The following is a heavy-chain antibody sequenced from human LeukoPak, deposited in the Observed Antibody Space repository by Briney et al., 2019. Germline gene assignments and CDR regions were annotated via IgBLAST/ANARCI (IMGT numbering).Heavy chain of an antibody. CDR2: INAGNGNT. CDR1: GYTFTSYA. V-gene: IGHV1-3*01. CDR3: ARSYASWFGELFDY. J-gene: IGHJ4*02. D-gene: IGHD3-10*01. Sequence: GSVKVSCKASGYTFTSYAMHWVRQAPGQRLEWVGWINAGNGNTKYSQKFQGRVTITRDTSASTAYMELSSLRSEDTAVYYCARSYASWFGELFDYWGQGTLVTVSS.